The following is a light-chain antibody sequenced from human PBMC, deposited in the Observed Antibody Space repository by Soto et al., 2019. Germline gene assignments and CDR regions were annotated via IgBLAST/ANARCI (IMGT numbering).Light chain of an antibody. V-gene: IGKV1-9*01. J-gene: IGKJ5*01. CDR3: QQLNSYPQT. Sequence: DIQMTQSPSSLSSSVGDIFTITCQASRGISSYLAWYQQKPGKPPKLLVYSASTLQSGVPSRFSGSGSGPDFTLTISSLQPEDSATYFCQQLNSYPQTFGQGTRLEIK. CDR1: RGISSY. CDR2: SAS.